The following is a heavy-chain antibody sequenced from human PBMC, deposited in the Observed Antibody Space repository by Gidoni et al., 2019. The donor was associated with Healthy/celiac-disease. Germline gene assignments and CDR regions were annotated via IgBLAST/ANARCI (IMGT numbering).Heavy chain of an antibody. CDR2: IIPILGIA. J-gene: IGHJ5*02. CDR3: ATPGPGGGFDP. CDR1: GGTFSSYA. V-gene: IGHV1-69*04. D-gene: IGHD3-10*01. Sequence: QVQLVQSGAEVKKPGSSVKVSCKASGGTFSSYAISWVRQAPGQGLEWMGRIIPILGIANYAQKFQGRVTITADKSTSTAYMELSSLRSEDTAVYYCATPGPGGGFDPWGQGTLVTVSS.